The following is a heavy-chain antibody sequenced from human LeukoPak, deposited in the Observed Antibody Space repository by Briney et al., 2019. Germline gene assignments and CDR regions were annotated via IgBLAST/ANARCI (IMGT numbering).Heavy chain of an antibody. D-gene: IGHD3-10*01. CDR1: GFTFSSYG. CDR3: ARNGVRGVTLDY. V-gene: IGHV3-33*01. CDR2: IWYDGSNK. Sequence: PGGSLRLSCAASGFTFSSYGMHWVRQAPGKGLEWVAVIWYDGSNKYYADSVKGRFTISRDNSKNTLYLQMNSLRAEDTAVYCCARNGVRGVTLDYWGQGTLVTVSS. J-gene: IGHJ4*02.